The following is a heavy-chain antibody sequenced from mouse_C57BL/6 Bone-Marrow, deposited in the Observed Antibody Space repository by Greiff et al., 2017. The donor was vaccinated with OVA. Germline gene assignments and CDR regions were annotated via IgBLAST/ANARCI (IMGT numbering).Heavy chain of an antibody. CDR2: INPYNGGT. Sequence: EVHLVESGPVLVKPGASVKMSCKASGYTFTDYYMNWVKQSHGKSLEWIGVINPYNGGTSYNQKFKGKATLTVDKSSSTAYMELNSLTSEDSAVYYCARNYGREKDAMDYWGQGTSVTVSS. V-gene: IGHV1-19*01. D-gene: IGHD1-1*01. CDR1: GYTFTDYY. J-gene: IGHJ4*01. CDR3: ARNYGREKDAMDY.